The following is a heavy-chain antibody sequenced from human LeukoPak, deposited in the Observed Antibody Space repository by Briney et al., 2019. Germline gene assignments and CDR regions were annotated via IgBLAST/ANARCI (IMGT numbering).Heavy chain of an antibody. CDR3: GYGGGWHFYY. D-gene: IGHD6-19*01. V-gene: IGHV3-7*03. CDR1: GFSLSTYW. Sequence: SGGSLRLSCVVSGFSLSTYWVNWVRQAPGKGLEGVANIKHGGSEKHYVDTVMGRFANSRNDAQNSVYLQMNSVTAEDTAVYYCGYGGGWHFYYWGQGALVTVSS. CDR2: IKHGGSEK. J-gene: IGHJ4*02.